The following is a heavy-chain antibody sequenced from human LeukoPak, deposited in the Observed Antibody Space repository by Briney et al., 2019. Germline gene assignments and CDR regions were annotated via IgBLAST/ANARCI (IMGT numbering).Heavy chain of an antibody. D-gene: IGHD5-18*01. J-gene: IGHJ5*02. V-gene: IGHV4-34*01. Sequence: SETLSLTCAVYGGSFSGYYWSWIRQPPGRGLEWIGEINHGGRTDYNPSLKSRVTISVDTSKNQFSLKLSSVTAADTAVYYCARRTAMVTSSHKGWFDPWGQGTLVTVSS. CDR2: INHGGRT. CDR1: GGSFSGYY. CDR3: ARRTAMVTSSHKGWFDP.